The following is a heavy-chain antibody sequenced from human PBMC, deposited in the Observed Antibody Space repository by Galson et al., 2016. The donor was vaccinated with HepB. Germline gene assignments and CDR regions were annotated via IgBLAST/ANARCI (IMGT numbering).Heavy chain of an antibody. V-gene: IGHV1-46*01. CDR2: INPNGAGT. CDR3: ARGCSGGIECGFDP. D-gene: IGHD2-15*01. Sequence: SVKVSCKASEYTFTRYYIHWARQAPGQGLEWMGIINPNGAGTRYAQKFQGRVTMTRDTSTSTVYMELSSLRSEDTAVYYCARGCSGGIECGFDPGGQGTLVTVSS. CDR1: EYTFTRYY. J-gene: IGHJ5*02.